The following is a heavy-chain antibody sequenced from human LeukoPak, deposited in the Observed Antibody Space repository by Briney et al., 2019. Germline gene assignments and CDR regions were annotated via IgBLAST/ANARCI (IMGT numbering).Heavy chain of an antibody. Sequence: GASVKVSCKASGYTFTSYYMHWVRHAPGQGLEWMGIINPSGGSTSQAHKFQGRVTMDRDTSTGTVYMELSSLRSEDTAVYYCARDLSGSYRGNDYWGQGTLVTVSS. CDR2: INPSGGST. V-gene: IGHV1-46*01. CDR3: ARDLSGSYRGNDY. J-gene: IGHJ4*02. CDR1: GYTFTSYY. D-gene: IGHD1-26*01.